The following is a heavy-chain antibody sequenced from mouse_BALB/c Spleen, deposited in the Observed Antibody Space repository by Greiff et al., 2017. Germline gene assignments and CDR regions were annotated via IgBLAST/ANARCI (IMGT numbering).Heavy chain of an antibody. CDR1: GYTFTDYA. V-gene: IGHV1S137*01. J-gene: IGHJ4*01. CDR2: ISTYYGDA. Sequence: QVQLQQPGAELVMPGASVKISCKGSGYTFTDYAMHWVKQSHAKSLEWIGVISTYYGDASYNQKFKGKATMTVDKSSSTAYMELARLTSEDSAIYYCARSGLDGYSYYYAMDYWGQGTSVTVSS. D-gene: IGHD2-3*01. CDR3: ARSGLDGYSYYYAMDY.